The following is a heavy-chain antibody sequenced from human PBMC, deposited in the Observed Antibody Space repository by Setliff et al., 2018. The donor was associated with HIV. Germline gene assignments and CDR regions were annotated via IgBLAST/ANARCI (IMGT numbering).Heavy chain of an antibody. V-gene: IGHV1-46*01. CDR2: INPRGGST. CDR1: GYTFTSYF. CDR3: ALDYGDNNWFDP. J-gene: IGHJ5*01. D-gene: IGHD4-17*01. Sequence: ASVKVSCKASGYTFTSYFMRWVRQAPGQGLEWMGIINPRGGSTTYALKFRGRVTMTRDTSTTTVYMELSSLRSEDTAVYYCALDYGDNNWFDPWGQGTLVTVSS.